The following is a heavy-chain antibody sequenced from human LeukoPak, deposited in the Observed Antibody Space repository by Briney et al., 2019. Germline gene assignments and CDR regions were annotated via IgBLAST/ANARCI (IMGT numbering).Heavy chain of an antibody. V-gene: IGHV4-4*07. J-gene: IGHJ6*02. Sequence: PSETLSLTCPVSRGSISRYYWGWIRPAAGKGLGWIGRIYSTGITDYNPSFKSRVSMSLDTPRNQLFLNVTSVTAADTAVYYCARFFGNSLFYYGMDVWGQGTTVSVSS. CDR1: RGSISRYY. CDR3: ARFFGNSLFYYGMDV. CDR2: IYSTGIT. D-gene: IGHD4-23*01.